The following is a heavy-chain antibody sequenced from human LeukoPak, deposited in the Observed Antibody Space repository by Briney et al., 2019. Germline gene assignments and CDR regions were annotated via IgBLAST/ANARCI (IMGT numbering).Heavy chain of an antibody. Sequence: SETLSLTCTVSGGSISSYYWSWIRQPPGKGLEWIGYIYYSGSTNYNPSLKSRVTISEDTSKNQFSLKLSSMTAADTAVYYCARVSGGGAFDIWGQGTMVTVSS. J-gene: IGHJ3*02. CDR3: ARVSGGGAFDI. V-gene: IGHV4-59*01. D-gene: IGHD4-23*01. CDR2: IYYSGST. CDR1: GGSISSYY.